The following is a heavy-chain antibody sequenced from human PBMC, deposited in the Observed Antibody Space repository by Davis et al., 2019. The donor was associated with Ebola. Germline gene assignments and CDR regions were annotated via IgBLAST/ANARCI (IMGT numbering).Heavy chain of an antibody. CDR2: IIPQVDTT. D-gene: IGHD2-2*01. CDR1: EGTFGNYA. Sequence: AASVKVSCKASEGTFGNYAINWVRQAPGRGLEWMGRIIPQVDTTNYARMFQDRVTITADKSTNTAYMEVNNLKSGDTAVYFCAKGEQYCSDISCYSFDAFGSWGQGTMVTVSS. V-gene: IGHV1-69*04. J-gene: IGHJ3*02. CDR3: AKGEQYCSDISCYSFDAFGS.